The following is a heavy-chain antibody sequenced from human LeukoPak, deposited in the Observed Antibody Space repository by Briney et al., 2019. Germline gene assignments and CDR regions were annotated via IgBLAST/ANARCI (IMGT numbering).Heavy chain of an antibody. J-gene: IGHJ4*02. D-gene: IGHD3-22*01. CDR1: GFTFSSYW. CDR3: ARDNGYFSVDY. CDR2: IKQDESEK. Sequence: GGSLRLSYAASGFTFSSYWMTWARQAPGKGLEWVANIKQDESEKYYGDSVRGRFTISRDNAQNSLYLQMNSLRAEDTAVYYCARDNGYFSVDYWGQGTLVTVSS. V-gene: IGHV3-7*01.